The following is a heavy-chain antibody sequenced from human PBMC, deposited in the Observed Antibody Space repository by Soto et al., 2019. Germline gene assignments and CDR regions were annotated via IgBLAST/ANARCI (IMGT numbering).Heavy chain of an antibody. CDR1: GFTFDDYA. Sequence: GGSLRLSCAASGFTFDDYAMHWVRQAPGKGLEWVSGISWNSGSIGYADSVKGRFTISRDNAKNSLYLQMNSLRAEDTALYYCAKGSSWYAYYFDYWGQGTLVTVSS. V-gene: IGHV3-9*01. CDR3: AKGSSWYAYYFDY. CDR2: ISWNSGSI. J-gene: IGHJ4*02. D-gene: IGHD6-13*01.